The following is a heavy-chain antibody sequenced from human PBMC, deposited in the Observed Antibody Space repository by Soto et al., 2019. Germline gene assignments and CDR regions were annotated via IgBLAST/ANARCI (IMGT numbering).Heavy chain of an antibody. CDR1: GGSISGSY. V-gene: IGHV4-59*01. Sequence: SETLSLTCSVSGGSISGSYWSWVRQSPGKGLEWLGYVYYTGSTNYSPSLRSRVSISVDTSKNEFSLRLSSVTAADTAVYFCARSVAVPGAHIDYWGQGTQVTVS. D-gene: IGHD6-19*01. J-gene: IGHJ4*02. CDR3: ARSVAVPGAHIDY. CDR2: VYYTGST.